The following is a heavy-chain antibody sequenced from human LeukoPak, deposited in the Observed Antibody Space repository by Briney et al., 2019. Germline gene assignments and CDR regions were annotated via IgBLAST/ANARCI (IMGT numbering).Heavy chain of an antibody. CDR1: GFTFSSYS. CDR2: ISSSSSYI. J-gene: IGHJ4*02. Sequence: GGSLRLSCAASGFTFSSYSMNWVRQAPGKGLEWVSSISSSSSYIYYADSVKGRFTISRDNAKNSLYLQMNSLRAEDTAVYYCARDPRVVPAASGFDYWGQGTLVTVSS. CDR3: ARDPRVVPAASGFDY. V-gene: IGHV3-21*01. D-gene: IGHD2-2*01.